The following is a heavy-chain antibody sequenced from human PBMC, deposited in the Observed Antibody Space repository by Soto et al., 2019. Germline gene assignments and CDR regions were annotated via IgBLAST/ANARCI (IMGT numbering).Heavy chain of an antibody. V-gene: IGHV3-23*01. D-gene: IGHD2-21*02. J-gene: IGHJ4*02. CDR3: AKEAEDNEKVTMPGDN. CDR2: LSGSGTMR. CDR1: GFSFRNYA. Sequence: GESLKISCAASGFSFRNYAMTWVRQAPGKGLEWVSGLSGSGTMRYYADSVRGRFIISRDNAKNNLFLQMDNLRVDDSAVYYYAKEAEDNEKVTMPGDNWGQGTPVTVSS.